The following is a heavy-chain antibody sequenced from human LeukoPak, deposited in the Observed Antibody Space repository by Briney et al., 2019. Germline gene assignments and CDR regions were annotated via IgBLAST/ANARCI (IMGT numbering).Heavy chain of an antibody. Sequence: GGSLRLSCAASGFTVSSNYMSWVRQAPGKGLEWVSVIYSGGSTYYADSVKGRFTISRDNSKNTLYLQMNSLRAEGTAVYYCAREVTTIYYYYGMDVWGQGTTVTVSS. V-gene: IGHV3-66*01. CDR2: IYSGGST. CDR1: GFTVSSNY. D-gene: IGHD4-11*01. CDR3: AREVTTIYYYYGMDV. J-gene: IGHJ6*02.